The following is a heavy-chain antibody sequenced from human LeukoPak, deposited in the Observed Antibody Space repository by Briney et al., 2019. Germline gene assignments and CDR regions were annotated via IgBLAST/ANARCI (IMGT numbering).Heavy chain of an antibody. CDR1: GFSFSTYS. D-gene: IGHD3-10*02. CDR3: AELGITMIGGV. CDR2: ISSSSSPT. V-gene: IGHV3-48*04. Sequence: LPGGSLRLSCAASGFSFSTYSMNWVRQAPGKGLEWVSYISSSSSPTYSADSVKGRFTISRDNAKNSLYLQMNSLRAEDTAVYYCAELGITMIGGVWGKGTTVTISS. J-gene: IGHJ6*04.